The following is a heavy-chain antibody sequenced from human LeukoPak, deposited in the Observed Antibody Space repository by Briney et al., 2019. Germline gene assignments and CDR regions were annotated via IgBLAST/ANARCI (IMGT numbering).Heavy chain of an antibody. V-gene: IGHV4-38-2*01. D-gene: IGHD4-11*01. CDR3: ARPITELTTVEDALEI. CDR2: ISHSGIT. Sequence: PSETQSLTCAVSGFSLTSGYYWGWIGQPPGKGLEWIGNISHSGITYYNPSLKSRVTMSVDTSKNQFSLRLTSLTAADTAVYYCARPITELTTVEDALEIWGQGTLVTVSS. J-gene: IGHJ3*02. CDR1: GFSLTSGYY.